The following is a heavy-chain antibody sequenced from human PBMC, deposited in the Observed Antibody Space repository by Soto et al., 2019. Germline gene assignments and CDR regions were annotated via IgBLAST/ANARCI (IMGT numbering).Heavy chain of an antibody. CDR1: GGSISSSSYY. V-gene: IGHV4-39*07. CDR3: ARGGMVRGVILQPSYYYYGMDV. Sequence: PSETLSLTCTVSGGSISSSSYYWDWIRQPPGKGLEWIGSIYYSGSTNYNPSLKSRVTISVDTSKNQFSLKLSSVTAADTAVYYCARGGMVRGVILQPSYYYYGMDVWGQGTTVTVSS. CDR2: IYYSGST. D-gene: IGHD3-10*01. J-gene: IGHJ6*02.